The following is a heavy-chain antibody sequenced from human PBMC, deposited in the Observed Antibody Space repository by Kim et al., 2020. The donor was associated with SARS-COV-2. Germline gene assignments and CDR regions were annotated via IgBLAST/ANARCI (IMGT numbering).Heavy chain of an antibody. CDR2: IYYSGST. V-gene: IGHV4-39*01. D-gene: IGHD3-10*01. CDR1: GGSISSSSYY. Sequence: SETLSLTCTVSGGSISSSSYYWGWIRQPPGKGLEWIGSIYYSGSTYYNSSFKSRVTISVDTSKNQFSLKLSSVTAADTAVYYCARHGAGGYYGSSGWFDPWGQGTLVTVSS. J-gene: IGHJ5*02. CDR3: ARHGAGGYYGSSGWFDP.